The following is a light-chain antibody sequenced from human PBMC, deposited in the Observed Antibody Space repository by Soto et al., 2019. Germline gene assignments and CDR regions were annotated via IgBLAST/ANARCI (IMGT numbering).Light chain of an antibody. CDR1: SSDVGGYNY. V-gene: IGLV2-14*01. Sequence: QSALTQPASVSGSPGQSITISCTGTSSDVGGYNYVSWYQQHPGKAPKLMIYEVSNRPSGVSNRFSGSKSGTSASLAISGLRSDDEADYYCVAWDDSLSGYVFGTGTKLTVL. CDR3: VAWDDSLSGYV. J-gene: IGLJ1*01. CDR2: EVS.